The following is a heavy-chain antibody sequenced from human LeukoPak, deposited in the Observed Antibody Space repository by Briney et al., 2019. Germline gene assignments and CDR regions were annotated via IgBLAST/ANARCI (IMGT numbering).Heavy chain of an antibody. CDR3: SKASSSWSELEY. D-gene: IGHD6-13*01. CDR2: ISRDGDNT. V-gene: IGHV3-43*01. CDR1: GFTFDDYT. Sequence: GGSLRLSCAASGFTFDDYTMHWVRQAPGKGLEWVSLISRDGDNTYYADSVKGRFTIYRDNSKNSLYLQMNSLRTEDTSFYYCSKASSSWSELEYWGQGTLVTVSS. J-gene: IGHJ4*02.